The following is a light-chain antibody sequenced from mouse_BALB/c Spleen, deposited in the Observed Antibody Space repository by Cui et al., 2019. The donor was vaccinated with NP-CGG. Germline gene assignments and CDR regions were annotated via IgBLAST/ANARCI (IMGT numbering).Light chain of an antibody. CDR1: TGAVTTSNY. J-gene: IGLJ1*01. CDR2: GTN. CDR3: ALWYSNHWV. V-gene: IGLV1*01. Sequence: QAVESQDSALTTSPGETVTLTCRSSTGAVTTSNYANWVQEKPDHLFTGLIGGTNNRVPGVPARFSGSLIGDKAALTITGAQTEDEAIYFCALWYSNHWVFGGGTKLTVL.